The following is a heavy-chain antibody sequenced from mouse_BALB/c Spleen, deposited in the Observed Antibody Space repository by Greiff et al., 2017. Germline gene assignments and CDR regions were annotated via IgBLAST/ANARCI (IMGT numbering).Heavy chain of an antibody. V-gene: IGHV1-7*01. J-gene: IGHJ3*01. Sequence: VQGVESGAELAKPGASVKMSCKASGYTFTSYWMHWVKQRPGQGLEWIGYINPSTGYTEYNQKFKDKATLTAYKSSSTAYMQLSSLTSEDSAVYYCARDGTFAYWGQGTLVTVSA. CDR2: INPSTGYT. CDR1: GYTFTSYW. D-gene: IGHD4-1*01. CDR3: ARDGTFAY.